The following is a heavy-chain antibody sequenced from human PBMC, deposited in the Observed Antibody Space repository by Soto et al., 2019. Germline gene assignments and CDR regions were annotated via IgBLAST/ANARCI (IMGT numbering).Heavy chain of an antibody. Sequence: HLLQSGPEVKRPGAPITVSCKTSGDTFANFWFSWVRQAPGQGLQWMGWIATYNNNKNYAQKFQGRLTLTTDTSKSTAYMELESLVYADTAVYYCARVVRGVINWFDPWGQGTLVTVSS. J-gene: IGHJ5*02. D-gene: IGHD3-10*01. V-gene: IGHV1-18*01. CDR1: GDTFANFW. CDR3: ARVVRGVINWFDP. CDR2: IATYNNNK.